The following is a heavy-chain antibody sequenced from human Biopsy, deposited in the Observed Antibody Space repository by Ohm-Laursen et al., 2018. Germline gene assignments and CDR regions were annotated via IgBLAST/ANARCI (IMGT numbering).Heavy chain of an antibody. V-gene: IGHV4-59*01. CDR1: RDSISNYY. CDR2: IYYTGST. J-gene: IGHJ4*02. CDR3: ARDSRGGHLNTTLITGKNLDS. D-gene: IGHD3-16*01. Sequence: GTLSLTWTVSRDSISNYYWTWIRQSLGKGLEWIGYIYYTGSTNYNPSVKSRVTISVDTSKNQFSLKLNSVTAADTAVYFCARDSRGGHLNTTLITGKNLDSWGQGILVTVSS.